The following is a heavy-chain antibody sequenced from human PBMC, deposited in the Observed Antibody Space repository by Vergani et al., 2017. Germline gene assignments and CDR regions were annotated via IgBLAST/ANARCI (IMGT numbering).Heavy chain of an antibody. V-gene: IGHV3-48*02. CDR3: ARGPPTYDSSAYYYY. D-gene: IGHD3-22*01. CDR2: ITSSSTII. J-gene: IGHJ4*02. Sequence: TTSGFTFSSYSMNWVRQAPGKGLEWVSYITSSSTIIYYADSVKCRITISRDNAENSLYLKRNSLRDEDTAVYYCARGPPTYDSSAYYYYWGQGTLVTVSS. CDR1: GFTFSSYS.